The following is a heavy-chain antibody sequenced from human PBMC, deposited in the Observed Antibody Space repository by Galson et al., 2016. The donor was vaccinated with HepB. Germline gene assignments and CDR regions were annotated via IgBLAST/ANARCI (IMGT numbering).Heavy chain of an antibody. Sequence: SLRLSCAASRFTFTNFYMHWVRQAPGKGLVWLSRIDIDGSGTIYADSVKGRFTTSIDNAKNTLYLQMNSLRAEDTAVYYCARGGGYHAFDIWGQGTMVTVSS. CDR3: ARGGGYHAFDI. D-gene: IGHD3-22*01. CDR1: RFTFTNFY. V-gene: IGHV3-74*01. CDR2: IDIDGSGT. J-gene: IGHJ3*02.